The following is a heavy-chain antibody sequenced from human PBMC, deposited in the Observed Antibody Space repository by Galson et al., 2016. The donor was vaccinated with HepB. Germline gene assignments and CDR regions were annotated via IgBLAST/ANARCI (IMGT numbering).Heavy chain of an antibody. V-gene: IGHV4-39*01. J-gene: IGHJ4*02. Sequence: SETLSLTCTVSGGSISISNYYWGWIRQPPGKGLESIGTIYYSRITYYNPSLKSRVTISIANSKNQFPLQPRSVTAADTAVYCCAGRYPLQIDSWGQGTLVTVSS. CDR3: AGRYPLQIDS. D-gene: IGHD2-2*02. CDR2: IYYSRIT. CDR1: GGSISISNYY.